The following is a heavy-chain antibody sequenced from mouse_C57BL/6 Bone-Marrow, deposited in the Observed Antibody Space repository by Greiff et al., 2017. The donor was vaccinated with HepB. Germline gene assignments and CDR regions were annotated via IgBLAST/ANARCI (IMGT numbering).Heavy chain of an antibody. CDR2: IYPRSGNT. V-gene: IGHV1-81*01. CDR1: GYTFTSYG. D-gene: IGHD1-1*01. J-gene: IGHJ1*03. Sequence: VQLQQSGAELARPGASVKLSCKASGYTFTSYGISWVKQRTGQGLEWIGEIYPRSGNTYYNEKFKGKATLTADKSSSTAYMELRSLTSEDSAVYFCAYYYGSSCLRYWYFDVWGTGTTVTVSS. CDR3: AYYYGSSCLRYWYFDV.